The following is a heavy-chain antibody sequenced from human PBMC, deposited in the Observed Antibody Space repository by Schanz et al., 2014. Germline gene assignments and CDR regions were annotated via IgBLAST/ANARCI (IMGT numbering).Heavy chain of an antibody. CDR2: INWSDGST. J-gene: IGHJ4*02. D-gene: IGHD3-3*01. V-gene: IGHV3-20*04. CDR1: GFTFDDYA. Sequence: EVQLVESGGGVVRPGGSLRLSCAASGFTFDDYAMSWVRQAPGKGLEWVSAINWSDGSTGYADSVKGRFTISRDNAKKSLYLQMNSLTAEDTAVYYCARGVRIDYWGQGTLVTVSS. CDR3: ARGVRIDY.